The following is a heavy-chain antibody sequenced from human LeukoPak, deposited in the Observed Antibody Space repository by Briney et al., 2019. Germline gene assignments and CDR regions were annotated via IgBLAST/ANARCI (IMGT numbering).Heavy chain of an antibody. CDR2: ISDNSGRT. CDR3: AREYDSSWPS. CDR1: GFTFSSYS. Sequence: GGSLRLSCAASGFTFSSYSMSWVRQAPGKGLEWVSAISDNSGRTYYADSVKGRFTISRDNSKNTLFVQMNSLRAEDTAVYYCAREYDSSWPSWGQGTLVTVSS. V-gene: IGHV3-23*01. D-gene: IGHD3-22*01. J-gene: IGHJ5*02.